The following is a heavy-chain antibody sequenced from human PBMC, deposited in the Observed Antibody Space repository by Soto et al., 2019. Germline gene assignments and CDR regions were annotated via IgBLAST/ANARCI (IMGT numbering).Heavy chain of an antibody. V-gene: IGHV1-2*04. CDR3: ARDSLGIVVVPADYYYYGMDV. Sequence: ASVKVSCKASGYTFTGYYMHWVRQAPGQGLEWMGWINPNSGGTNYAQKFQGWVTMTRDTSISTAYMELSRLRSDDTAVYYCARDSLGIVVVPADYYYYGMDVWGQGTTVTVSS. CDR2: INPNSGGT. J-gene: IGHJ6*02. D-gene: IGHD2-2*03. CDR1: GYTFTGYY.